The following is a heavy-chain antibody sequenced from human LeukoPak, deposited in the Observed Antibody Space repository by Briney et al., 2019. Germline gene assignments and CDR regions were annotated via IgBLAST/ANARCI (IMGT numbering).Heavy chain of an antibody. D-gene: IGHD3-9*01. CDR2: INPNSGGT. V-gene: IGHV1-2*02. CDR1: GYTFTGYH. CDR3: ARKYDILTGYDNWFDP. J-gene: IGHJ5*02. Sequence: ASVKVSCKASGYTFTGYHMHWVRQAPGQGLEWMGWINPNSGGTKYAEKFQGRVTMTGDTSISTAYMELSRLRSDDTAVYFCARKYDILTGYDNWFDPWGQGTLVTVSS.